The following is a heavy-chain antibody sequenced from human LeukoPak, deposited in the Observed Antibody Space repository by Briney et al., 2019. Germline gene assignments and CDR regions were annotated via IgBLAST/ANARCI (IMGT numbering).Heavy chain of an antibody. Sequence: TLSLTCTVSGGSISSGGYYWSWIRQHPGKGLEWIGYIYYSGSTYYNPSLKSRVTISVDTSKNQFSLKLSSVTAADTAVYYCARMATIGVAVAVYYFDYWGQGTLVTVSS. CDR3: ARMATIGVAVAVYYFDY. CDR1: GGSISSGGYY. V-gene: IGHV4-31*03. J-gene: IGHJ4*02. D-gene: IGHD5-12*01. CDR2: IYYSGST.